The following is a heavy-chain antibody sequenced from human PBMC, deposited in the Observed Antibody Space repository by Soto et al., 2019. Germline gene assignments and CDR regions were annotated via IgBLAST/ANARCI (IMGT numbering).Heavy chain of an antibody. Sequence: SQTMSLTYTVAGDPGVFISSSSYNWDWIRQPPGKGLEWIGNIYYSGSTYYNPSLKSRVTISGDTSKNQFSLRLTSVTAADTAVYYCARHPPYGPLDYWGQGILVTVSS. CDR1: GDPGVFISSSSYN. V-gene: IGHV4-39*01. J-gene: IGHJ4*02. CDR2: IYYSGST. CDR3: ARHPPYGPLDY. D-gene: IGHD4-17*01.